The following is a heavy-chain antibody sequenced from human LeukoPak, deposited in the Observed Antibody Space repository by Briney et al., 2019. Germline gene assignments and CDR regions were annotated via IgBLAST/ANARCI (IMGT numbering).Heavy chain of an antibody. J-gene: IGHJ2*01. CDR2: ISTSTSTI. Sequence: GGSLRLSCAASGFTFSNYNMNWVRQALGKGLEWVSYISTSTSTIYYADSVKGRFTISRDNAKNSLYLQMNSLRAEDTAVYYCARVPYCTNGVCYMHWYFDLWGRGTLVTVSS. D-gene: IGHD2-8*01. CDR3: ARVPYCTNGVCYMHWYFDL. CDR1: GFTFSNYN. V-gene: IGHV3-48*01.